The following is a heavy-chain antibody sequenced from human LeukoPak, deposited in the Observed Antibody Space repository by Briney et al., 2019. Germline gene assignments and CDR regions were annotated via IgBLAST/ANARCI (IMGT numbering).Heavy chain of an antibody. CDR2: IYYSGGT. J-gene: IGHJ4*02. Sequence: KPSETLSLTCTVSGGSISSSSYYWGWIRQPPGKGLEWIGSIYYSGGTYYNPSLKSRVTISVDTSKNQFSLKLSSVTAADTAVYYCARELVPHEKAPVISYYDSSGYYFDYWGQGTLVTVSS. CDR3: ARELVPHEKAPVISYYDSSGYYFDY. D-gene: IGHD3-22*01. CDR1: GGSISSSSYY. V-gene: IGHV4-39*07.